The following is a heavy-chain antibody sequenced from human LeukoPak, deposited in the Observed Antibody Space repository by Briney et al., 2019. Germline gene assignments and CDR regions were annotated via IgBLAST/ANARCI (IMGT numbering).Heavy chain of an antibody. CDR3: AKETYCSSTSCYSDYYYYGMDV. CDR2: ISYDGSNK. Sequence: GGSLRLSCAASGFTSSSYGMHWVRQAPGKGLEWVAVISYDGSNKYYADSMKGRFTISRDNSKNTLYLQMNSLRAEDTAVYYCAKETYCSSTSCYSDYYYYGMDVWGQGTTVTVSS. D-gene: IGHD2-2*01. V-gene: IGHV3-30*18. CDR1: GFTSSSYG. J-gene: IGHJ6*02.